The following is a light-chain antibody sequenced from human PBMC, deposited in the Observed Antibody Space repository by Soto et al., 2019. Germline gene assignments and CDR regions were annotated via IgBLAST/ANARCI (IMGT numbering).Light chain of an antibody. Sequence: EIVMTQSPATLSVSPGERATLSCRASQSVFSSLAWYQQKPGQAPRLLIYGASNRATGIPDRFSGSGSGTDFTLTISRLEPEDFAVYYCQQYDSSPLTFGGGTKVDIK. CDR2: GAS. J-gene: IGKJ4*01. CDR1: QSVFSS. V-gene: IGKV3-20*01. CDR3: QQYDSSPLT.